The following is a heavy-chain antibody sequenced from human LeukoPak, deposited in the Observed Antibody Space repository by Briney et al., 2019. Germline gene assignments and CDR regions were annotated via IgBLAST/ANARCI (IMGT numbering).Heavy chain of an antibody. CDR1: EYTFTRYY. CDR2: INPNSGGT. V-gene: IGHV1-2*02. Sequence: ASVNVSCTPSEYTFTRYYMHWVRQAPGQGLEWMGWINPNSGGTNYAQKFKGRVTMTRDTSISTAYMELSRLRSDDTAVYYCARDRGWDFDYWGQGTLVTVSS. CDR3: ARDRGWDFDY. J-gene: IGHJ4*02. D-gene: IGHD1-26*01.